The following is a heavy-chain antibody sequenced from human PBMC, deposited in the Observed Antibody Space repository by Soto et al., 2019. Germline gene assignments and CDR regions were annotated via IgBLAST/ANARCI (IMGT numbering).Heavy chain of an antibody. CDR1: GGSFSGYY. CDR3: ARGHGSGAVDY. CDR2: INHSGST. Sequence: PSETLSLTCAVYGGSFSGYYWSWIRQPPGKGLEWIGEINHSGSTNYNPSLKSRVTISVDTSKNQFSLKLSSVTAADTAVYYCARGHGSGAVDYWGQGTLVTVSS. D-gene: IGHD2-15*01. V-gene: IGHV4-34*01. J-gene: IGHJ4*02.